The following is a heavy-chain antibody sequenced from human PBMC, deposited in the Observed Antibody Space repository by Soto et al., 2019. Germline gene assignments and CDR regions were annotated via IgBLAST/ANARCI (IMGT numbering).Heavy chain of an antibody. J-gene: IGHJ5*02. Sequence: SETLSLTCTVSGVSVSSGSYYWSWIRQPPGKGLEWIGYIYYSGSTNYNPSLKSRVTISVDTSKNQFSLKLSSVTAADTAVYYCARDRSDDFWSGYYTNWFDPWGQGTLVTVSS. CDR1: GVSVSSGSYY. V-gene: IGHV4-61*01. D-gene: IGHD3-3*01. CDR2: IYYSGST. CDR3: ARDRSDDFWSGYYTNWFDP.